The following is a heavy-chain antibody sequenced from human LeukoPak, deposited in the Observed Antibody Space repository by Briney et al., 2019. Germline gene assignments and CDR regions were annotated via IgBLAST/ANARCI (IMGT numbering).Heavy chain of an antibody. J-gene: IGHJ3*02. CDR1: GFTFSNYW. CDR2: INQGGSVK. V-gene: IGHV3-7*01. Sequence: GGSLRLSCAASGFTFSNYWMSWVRQAPGKGLGWVANINQGGSVKYYVDSVKGRFTISRDDAKNSLYVQMNSLRAEDTAVYYCARSRSSQGAFDIWGQGTMVTVSS. D-gene: IGHD3-10*01. CDR3: ARSRSSQGAFDI.